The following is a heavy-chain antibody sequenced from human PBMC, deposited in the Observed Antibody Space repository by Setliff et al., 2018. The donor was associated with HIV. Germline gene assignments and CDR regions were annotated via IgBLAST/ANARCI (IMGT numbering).Heavy chain of an antibody. J-gene: IGHJ6*02. CDR1: GFTFTSSA. V-gene: IGHV1-58*01. CDR3: ARGSTGGHYYGMDV. CDR2: IVVGSGNT. Sequence: GASVKVSCKASGFTFTSSAVQWVRQARGQRLEWIGWIVVGSGNTNYAQKFQERVTITRDMATSTAYMELSSLRSEDTAVYYCARGSTGGHYYGMDVWGQGTTVTVSS.